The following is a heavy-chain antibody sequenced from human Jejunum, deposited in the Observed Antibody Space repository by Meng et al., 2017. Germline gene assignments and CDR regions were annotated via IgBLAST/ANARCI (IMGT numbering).Heavy chain of an antibody. CDR3: ARSGEGLATVTTLIDY. V-gene: IGHV1-2*06. J-gene: IGHJ4*02. CDR2: INPNSGGT. D-gene: IGHD4-17*01. CDR1: GYTFTDYY. Sequence: ASVKVSCKASGYTFTDYYMHWVRQAPGQGLEWMGRINPNSGGTNYAQKFQGRVTMTRDTSISTAYMELSRLRSDDTAVYYCARSGEGLATVTTLIDYWGQGPLVTVSS.